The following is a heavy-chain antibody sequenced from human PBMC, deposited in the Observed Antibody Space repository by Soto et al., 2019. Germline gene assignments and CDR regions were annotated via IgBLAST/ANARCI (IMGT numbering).Heavy chain of an antibody. V-gene: IGHV3-74*01. CDR2: INSDGSST. CDR3: AIRASYYDSSGYFDY. J-gene: IGHJ4*02. Sequence: EVQLVESGGGLVQPGGSLRLSCAASGFTFSSYWMHWVRQAPGKGLVWVSRINSDGSSTSYADSMKGRFTISRDNAKNTLYLKMNSLRGEDTAVYYCAIRASYYDSSGYFDYWGQGTLVTVSS. D-gene: IGHD3-22*01. CDR1: GFTFSSYW.